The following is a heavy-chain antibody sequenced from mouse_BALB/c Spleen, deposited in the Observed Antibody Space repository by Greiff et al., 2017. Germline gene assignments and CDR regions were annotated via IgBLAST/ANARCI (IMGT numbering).Heavy chain of an antibody. CDR1: GYTFTDYN. D-gene: IGHD1-2*01. CDR2: INPNNGGT. CDR3: ATRAFITTANYAMDY. V-gene: IGHV1-18*01. J-gene: IGHJ4*01. Sequence: EVQLQQSGPELVKPGASVKIPCKASGYTFTDYNMDWVKQSHGKSLEWIGDINPNNGGTIYNQKFKGKATLTVDKSSSTAYMELRSLTSEDTAVYYCATRAFITTANYAMDYWGQGTSVTVSS.